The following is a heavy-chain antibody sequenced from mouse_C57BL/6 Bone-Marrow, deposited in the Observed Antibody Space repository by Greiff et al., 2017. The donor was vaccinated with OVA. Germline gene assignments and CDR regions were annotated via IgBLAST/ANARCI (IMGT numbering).Heavy chain of an antibody. Sequence: VQLQQPGTELVKPGASVKLSCKASGYTFTSYWMHWVKQRPGQGLEWIGDIYPGSGSTNYNEKFKSKATLTVDTSSSTAYMQLSSLTSEDSAVYYCARRDYGNYFGGQGTTLTVSS. CDR2: IYPGSGST. CDR3: ARRDYGNYF. J-gene: IGHJ2*01. D-gene: IGHD2-1*01. V-gene: IGHV1-55*01. CDR1: GYTFTSYW.